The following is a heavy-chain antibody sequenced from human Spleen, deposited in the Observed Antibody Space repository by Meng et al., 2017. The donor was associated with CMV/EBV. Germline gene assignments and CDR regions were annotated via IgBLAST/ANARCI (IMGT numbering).Heavy chain of an antibody. Sequence: FTFSNAWMSWVRQAPGKGLEWVGRIKSKTDGGTTDYAAPVKGRFTISRDDSKNTLYLQMNSLKTEDTAVYYCTTAATVTTSSYAFDIWGQGTMVTVSS. V-gene: IGHV3-15*01. CDR1: FTFSNAW. J-gene: IGHJ3*02. CDR2: IKSKTDGGTT. CDR3: TTAATVTTSSYAFDI. D-gene: IGHD4-11*01.